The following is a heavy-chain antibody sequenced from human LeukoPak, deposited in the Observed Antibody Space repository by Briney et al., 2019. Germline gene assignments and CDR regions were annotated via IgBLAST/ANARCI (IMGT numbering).Heavy chain of an antibody. CDR3: ASGSYAFDI. Sequence: PSETLSLTCTVSGGSISSSDYYWAWIRRPPGKGLEWIGNIYCSGNTYYNSSLKSRVTISIDTSKNQFSLKLSSVTAADTAVYYCASGSYAFDIWGQGTMVTVSS. J-gene: IGHJ3*02. CDR2: IYCSGNT. CDR1: GGSISSSDYY. D-gene: IGHD2-2*03. V-gene: IGHV4-39*07.